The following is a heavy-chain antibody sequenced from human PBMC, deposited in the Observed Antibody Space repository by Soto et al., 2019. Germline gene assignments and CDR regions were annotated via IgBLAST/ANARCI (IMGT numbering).Heavy chain of an antibody. CDR1: GFTFSNAW. CDR3: TTGHYCSGGSCYSYRVAVGQGGEY. CDR2: IKSKTDGGTT. V-gene: IGHV3-15*01. Sequence: EVQLVESGGGLVKPGGSLRLSCAASGFTFSNAWMSWVRQAPGKGLEWVGRIKSKTDGGTTDYAAPVKGRFTISRDDSKNTLYMQMNSLKTEDTAVYYCTTGHYCSGGSCYSYRVAVGQGGEYWGQGTLVTVSS. D-gene: IGHD2-15*01. J-gene: IGHJ4*02.